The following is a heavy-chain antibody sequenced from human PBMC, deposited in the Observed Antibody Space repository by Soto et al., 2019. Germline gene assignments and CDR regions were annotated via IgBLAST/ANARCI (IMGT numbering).Heavy chain of an antibody. CDR2: IFYTGTT. D-gene: IGHD3-3*01. CDR3: ARDTTIFGVALQTGLDP. Sequence: SETLSLTCTVSGGSITSGGYYWNWIRQHPGKGLEWIGYIFYTGTTRYNSALQSRVSISVDSTKNHFSLKLTSVTAADTAVYYCARDTTIFGVALQTGLDPWGPGTIVPVYS. V-gene: IGHV4-31*03. CDR1: GGSITSGGYY. J-gene: IGHJ5*02.